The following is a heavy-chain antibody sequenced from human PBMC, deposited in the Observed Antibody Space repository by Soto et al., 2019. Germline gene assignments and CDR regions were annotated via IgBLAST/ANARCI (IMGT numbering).Heavy chain of an antibody. CDR3: ARGVGYAGVDY. CDR2: IYYSGST. J-gene: IGHJ4*02. Sequence: SETLSLTCAVSGGSISSGGYYWSWIRQHPGKGLEWIGYIYYSGSTYYNPSLKSRVTISVDRSKNQFSLKLSSVTAADTAAYYCARGVGYAGVDYWGQGTLVTVSS. CDR1: GGSISSGGYY. D-gene: IGHD5-12*01. V-gene: IGHV4-31*11.